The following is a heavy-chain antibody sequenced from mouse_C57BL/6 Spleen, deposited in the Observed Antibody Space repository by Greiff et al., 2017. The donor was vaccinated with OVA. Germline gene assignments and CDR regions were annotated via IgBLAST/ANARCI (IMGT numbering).Heavy chain of an antibody. CDR1: GFTFSDYY. D-gene: IGHD2-2*01. CDR2: INYDGSST. CDR3: AREGGLRRLDY. J-gene: IGHJ2*01. V-gene: IGHV5-16*01. Sequence: EVKLVESEGGLVQPGSSMKLSCTASGFTFSDYYMAWVRQVPEKGLEWVANINYDGSSTYYLDSLKSRFIISRDNAKNILYLQMSSLKSEDTATYYCAREGGLRRLDYWGQGTTLTVSS.